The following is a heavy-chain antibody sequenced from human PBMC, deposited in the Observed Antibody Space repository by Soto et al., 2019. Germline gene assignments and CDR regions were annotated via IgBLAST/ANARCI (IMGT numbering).Heavy chain of an antibody. CDR2: IWYDGSNK. CDR1: GFTFSSYG. V-gene: IGHV3-33*01. J-gene: IGHJ4*02. CDR3: ARGIYSPYFDY. Sequence: GGSLRLSCAASGFTFSSYGMHWVRQAPGKGLEWVAVIWYDGSNKYYADSVKGRFTISRDNSKNTLYLQMNSLRAEDTAVYYCARGIYSPYFDYWGQGTLVTVSS. D-gene: IGHD2-15*01.